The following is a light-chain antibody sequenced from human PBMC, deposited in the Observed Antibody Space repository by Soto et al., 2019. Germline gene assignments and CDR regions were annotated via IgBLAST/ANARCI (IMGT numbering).Light chain of an antibody. J-gene: IGKJ5*01. CDR1: ERISHS. Sequence: DIVLTQSPATLSLSPGNRVTLSCRANERISHSLAWYQQKPGQAPRILIYDASFRATGIPERFSGSGSGTDFPLSISSLEPEDFAVYYCQLSQQRSSWPPIAFGQGTRLESK. CDR2: DAS. CDR3: QLSQQRSSWPPIA. V-gene: IGKV3-11*01.